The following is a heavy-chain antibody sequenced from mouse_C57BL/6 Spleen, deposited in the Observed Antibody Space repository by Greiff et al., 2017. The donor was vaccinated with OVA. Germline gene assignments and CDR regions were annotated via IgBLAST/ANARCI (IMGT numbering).Heavy chain of an antibody. CDR1: GFTFSDYG. CDR2: ISSGSSTI. CDR3: VSTPGGGDYAMDY. Sequence: EVKVVESGGGLVKPGGSLKLSCAASGFTFSDYGMHWVRQAPEKGLEWVAYISSGSSTIYYADTVKGRFTISRDNAKNTLFLQMTSLRSEDTAMYYCVSTPGGGDYAMDYWGQGTSVTVSS. V-gene: IGHV5-17*01. J-gene: IGHJ4*01.